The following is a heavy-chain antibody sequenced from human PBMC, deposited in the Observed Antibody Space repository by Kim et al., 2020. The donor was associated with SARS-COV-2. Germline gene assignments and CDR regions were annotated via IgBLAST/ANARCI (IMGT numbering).Heavy chain of an antibody. Sequence: GGSLRLSCATSGFTFSPYYLNWFRLSPGTVLELLSFITQSRAPLYYANSVTGRFPISRDNAKNSLYLQMNSLRDEDTALYYCVRDRMGGAFDIWGQGTMVTVSS. D-gene: IGHD3-16*01. CDR3: VRDRMGGAFDI. J-gene: IGHJ3*02. V-gene: IGHV3-48*02. CDR1: GFTFSPYY. CDR2: ITQSRAPL.